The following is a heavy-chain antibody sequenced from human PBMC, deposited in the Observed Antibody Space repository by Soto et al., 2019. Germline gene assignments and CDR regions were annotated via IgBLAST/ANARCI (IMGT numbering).Heavy chain of an antibody. Sequence: GESLKISCKGSGYSFTSYWIGWVRQMPGKGLEWMGIIYPGDSDTRYSPSFQGQVTISADKSISTAYLQWSSLKASDTAMYYCARQGGGEWELPHAFDFWGQGTMVTVSS. J-gene: IGHJ3*01. D-gene: IGHD1-26*01. CDR3: ARQGGGEWELPHAFDF. CDR1: GYSFTSYW. CDR2: IYPGDSDT. V-gene: IGHV5-51*01.